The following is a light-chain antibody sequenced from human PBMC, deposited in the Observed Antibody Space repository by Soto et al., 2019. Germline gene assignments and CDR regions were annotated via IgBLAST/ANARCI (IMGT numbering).Light chain of an antibody. CDR1: QGISTW. J-gene: IGKJ4*01. V-gene: IGKV1-12*01. CDR2: SAS. CDR3: QQGHSPFT. Sequence: DIQMTQSPSFVSASVGDTVTITCRASQGISTWLAWYQQKPGKGPKLLIYSASSLQTGVPSRFRGLGSGTDFTLTISSLQPEDFATYYCQQGHSPFTFGGGTRVEIK.